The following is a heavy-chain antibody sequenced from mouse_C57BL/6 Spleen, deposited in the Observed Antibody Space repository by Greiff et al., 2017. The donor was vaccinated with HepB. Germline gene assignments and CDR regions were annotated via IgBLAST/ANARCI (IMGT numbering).Heavy chain of an antibody. CDR2: IYPGGGYT. Sequence: VKVVESGAELVRPGTSVKMSCKASGYTFTNYWIGWAKQRPGHGLEWIGDIYPGGGYTNYNEKFKGKATLTADKSSSTAYMQFSSLTSEDSAIYYCARYYGSPYYFDYWGQGTTLTVSS. D-gene: IGHD1-1*01. CDR3: ARYYGSPYYFDY. V-gene: IGHV1-63*01. CDR1: GYTFTNYW. J-gene: IGHJ2*01.